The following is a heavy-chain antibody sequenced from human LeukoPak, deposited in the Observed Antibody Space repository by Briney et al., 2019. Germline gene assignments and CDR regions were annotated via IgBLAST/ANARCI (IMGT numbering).Heavy chain of an antibody. CDR3: ARSLNWGSGYYFDY. D-gene: IGHD7-27*01. Sequence: PSETLSLTCTVSGGSISSYYWSWIRQPPGKGLEWIGSIYYSGSTYYNPSLKSRVTIPVDTSKNQFSLKLSSVTAADTAVYYCARSLNWGSGYYFDYWGQGTLVTVSS. CDR2: IYYSGST. V-gene: IGHV4-59*05. J-gene: IGHJ4*02. CDR1: GGSISSYY.